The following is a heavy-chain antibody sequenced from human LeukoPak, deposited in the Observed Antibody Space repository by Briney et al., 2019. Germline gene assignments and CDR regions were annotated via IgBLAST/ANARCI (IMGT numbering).Heavy chain of an antibody. D-gene: IGHD5-18*01. CDR1: GYSISSGYY. Sequence: PSETLSLTCAVSGYSISSGYYWGWIRQPPGKGLEWIGSIYHSGSTYYNPSLKSRVTISVDTSKNQCSLKLSSVTAADTAVYYCARERAGDTAMDEGFDYWGQGTLVTVSS. V-gene: IGHV4-38-2*02. CDR3: ARERAGDTAMDEGFDY. CDR2: IYHSGST. J-gene: IGHJ4*02.